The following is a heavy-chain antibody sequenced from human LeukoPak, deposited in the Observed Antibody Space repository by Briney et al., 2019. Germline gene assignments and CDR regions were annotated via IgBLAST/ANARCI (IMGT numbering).Heavy chain of an antibody. V-gene: IGHV3-30*02. J-gene: IGHJ4*02. Sequence: PGGSLRLSCAASGFTFSSYGMHWVRQAPGKGLEWVAFIRYDGSNKYYADSVKGRFTISRDNSKNTLYLQMNSLRAEDTAVYYCAKDSEQYSSGWSLYWGQGTLVTVSS. CDR3: AKDSEQYSSGWSLY. D-gene: IGHD6-19*01. CDR1: GFTFSSYG. CDR2: IRYDGSNK.